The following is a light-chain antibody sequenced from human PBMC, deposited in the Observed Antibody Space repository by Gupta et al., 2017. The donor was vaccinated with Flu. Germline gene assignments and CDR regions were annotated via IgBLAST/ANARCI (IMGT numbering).Light chain of an antibody. Sequence: DIQMTQSPSTLSASVGDRVTITFRASQSISHWLAWYQQKPGKAPKLLIYKATKLASGPPARFSGSVSRFSFTLTIICPLPDDSATYYCHVKNFPPWTFGRGTKVEVK. CDR3: HVKNFPPWT. V-gene: IGKV1-5*03. CDR2: KAT. CDR1: QSISHW. J-gene: IGKJ1*01.